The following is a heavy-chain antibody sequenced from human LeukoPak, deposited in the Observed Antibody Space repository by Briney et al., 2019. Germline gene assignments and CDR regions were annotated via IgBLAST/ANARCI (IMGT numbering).Heavy chain of an antibody. D-gene: IGHD6-25*01. CDR2: ISGSGGST. J-gene: IGHJ3*02. CDR3: ARSGPGGAFDI. CDR1: GFTFSSYA. V-gene: IGHV3-23*01. Sequence: GGSLRLSCAASGFTFSSYAMSWVRQAPGKGLEWVSGISGSGGSTHYADSVKGRFTISRDNAKNSMHLQMNSLRAEDTAVYYCARSGPGGAFDIWGQGTMVTVSS.